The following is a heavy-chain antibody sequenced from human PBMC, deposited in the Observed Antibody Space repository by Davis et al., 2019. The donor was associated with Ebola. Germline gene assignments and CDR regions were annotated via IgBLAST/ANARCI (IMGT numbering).Heavy chain of an antibody. CDR1: GGSFSGYY. V-gene: IGHV4-34*01. CDR2: INHSGRT. J-gene: IGHJ6*01. CDR3: AKDRCSSRSCQDYYYGMDV. D-gene: IGHD2-2*01. Sequence: SETLSLTCAVYGGSFSGYYWSWISQPPGKGLEWIGEINHSGRTNYNPSLKSRVTISVDTSKNQFSLKLSSVTAADTAVYYCAKDRCSSRSCQDYYYGMDVWGQGTTVSVSS.